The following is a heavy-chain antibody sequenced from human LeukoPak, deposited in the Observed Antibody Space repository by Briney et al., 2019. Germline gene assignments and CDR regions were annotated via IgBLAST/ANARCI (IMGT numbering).Heavy chain of an antibody. CDR1: GFTFSSYA. Sequence: PGASLTLSCAASGFTFSSYAMSWVRQPPGKGLEWVSGISGSGGSTYYADSVKGRFTISRDNSKNTLYLQMNSLRAEDTAVYYCAKDEIGSSSGWSNVDYWGQGTLVTVSS. J-gene: IGHJ4*02. V-gene: IGHV3-23*01. D-gene: IGHD6-19*01. CDR3: AKDEIGSSSGWSNVDY. CDR2: ISGSGGST.